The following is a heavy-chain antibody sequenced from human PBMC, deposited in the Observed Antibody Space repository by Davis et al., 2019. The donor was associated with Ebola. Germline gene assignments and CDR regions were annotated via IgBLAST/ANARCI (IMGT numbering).Heavy chain of an antibody. CDR3: ARGTGRPAALGY. J-gene: IGHJ4*02. D-gene: IGHD1-1*01. V-gene: IGHV4-4*02. Sequence: PSETLSLTCAVSGGSISSSNWWSWVRQPPGKGLEWIGEIYHSGSTNYNPSLKSRVTISVDTSKNQFSLKLSSVTAADTAVYYCARGTGRPAALGYWGQGTLVTVSS. CDR2: IYHSGST. CDR1: GGSISSSNW.